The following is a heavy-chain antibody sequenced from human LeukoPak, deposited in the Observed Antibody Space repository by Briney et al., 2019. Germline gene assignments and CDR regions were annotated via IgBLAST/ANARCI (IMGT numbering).Heavy chain of an antibody. CDR3: ARIAATPVPNYYGMGV. J-gene: IGHJ6*02. D-gene: IGHD2-15*01. Sequence: GGSLRLSCAASGFTFSSYSMNWVRQAPGKGLEWVSSISSSSSYIYYADSVKGRFTISRDNAKNSLYLQMNSLRAEDTAVYYCARIAATPVPNYYGMGVWGQGTTVTVSS. V-gene: IGHV3-21*01. CDR1: GFTFSSYS. CDR2: ISSSSSYI.